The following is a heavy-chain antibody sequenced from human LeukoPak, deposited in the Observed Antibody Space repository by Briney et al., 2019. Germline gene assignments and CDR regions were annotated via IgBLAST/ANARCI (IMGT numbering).Heavy chain of an antibody. CDR1: GYTFTSYY. V-gene: IGHV1-46*01. Sequence: GASVKVSCKASGYTFTSYYMHWVRQAPGQGLEWMGIINPSGGSTSYAQKFQGRVTMTRDMSTSTVYMELSSLRAEDTAVYYCAKDLSPIQLWCLFDYWGQGTLVTVSS. CDR2: INPSGGST. D-gene: IGHD5-18*01. CDR3: AKDLSPIQLWCLFDY. J-gene: IGHJ4*02.